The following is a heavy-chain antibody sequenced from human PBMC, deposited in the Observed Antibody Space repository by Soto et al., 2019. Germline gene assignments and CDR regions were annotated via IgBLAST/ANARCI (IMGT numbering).Heavy chain of an antibody. D-gene: IGHD3-3*01. CDR1: GFTFSSSL. J-gene: IGHJ4*02. CDR3: ARAAYDFWSGYLDYFDY. Sequence: GGSLRLSCAASGFTFSSSLMSWVRQSPGKGLEWVANIKQDGSEKYYVDSVKGRFTISRDNAKNSLYLQMNSLRDEDTAVYYCARAAYDFWSGYLDYFDYWGQGTLVTVSS. CDR2: IKQDGSEK. V-gene: IGHV3-7*03.